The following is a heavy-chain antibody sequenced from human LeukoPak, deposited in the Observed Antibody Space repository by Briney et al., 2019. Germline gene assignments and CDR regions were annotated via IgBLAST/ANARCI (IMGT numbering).Heavy chain of an antibody. CDR2: ISRSGGGT. Sequence: PGGSLRLSCAASGFSFSNYAMSWVRQAPGKGLEWVAAISRSGGGTYYADSVKGRFTISRDNSKNTLYLQMSSLRAEDTAVYYCAKDQGYSYYYLDYWGQGTLVTVSS. CDR3: AKDQGYSYYYLDY. V-gene: IGHV3-23*01. J-gene: IGHJ4*02. D-gene: IGHD5-18*01. CDR1: GFSFSNYA.